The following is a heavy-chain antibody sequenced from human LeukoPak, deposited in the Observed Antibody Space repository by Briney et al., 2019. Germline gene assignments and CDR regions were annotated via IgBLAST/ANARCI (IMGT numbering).Heavy chain of an antibody. CDR1: GFTFSSYG. V-gene: IGHV3-30*18. CDR3: AKDPRDGYEYFDY. J-gene: IGHJ4*02. D-gene: IGHD5-24*01. Sequence: PGGSLRLSCAASGFTFSSYGMHWVRQAPGKGLEWVAVISYDGSNKYYADSVKGRFTISRDNSMNTLYLQMNSLRAEDTAVYYCAKDPRDGYEYFDYWGQGTLVTVSS. CDR2: ISYDGSNK.